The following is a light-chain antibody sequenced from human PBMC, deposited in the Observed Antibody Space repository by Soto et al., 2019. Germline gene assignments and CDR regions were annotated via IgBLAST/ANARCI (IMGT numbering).Light chain of an antibody. CDR2: GAS. J-gene: IGKJ1*01. CDR3: QQYGSPPQT. Sequence: EIVLTQSPGTLALSPGERATLSCRASQSVSSSYLAWYQNKPGQAPRLLIYGASSRATGIPDRFSGSGSGTDFTLTISRLEPEDFVVYYCQQYGSPPQTFGQGTKVEI. V-gene: IGKV3-20*01. CDR1: QSVSSSY.